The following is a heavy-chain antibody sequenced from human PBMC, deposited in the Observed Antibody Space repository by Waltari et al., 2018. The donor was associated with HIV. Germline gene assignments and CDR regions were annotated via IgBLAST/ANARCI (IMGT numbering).Heavy chain of an antibody. J-gene: IGHJ4*02. Sequence: EVNLVESGGGLVEPGESLRLSCASSGFPFTDAWMNWVRRAPGKGLEWIGLIKSKSDGGTIQYATPVKGRFTISRDDSQSMFYLQMTSLTAEDTAVYYCLTHYYDRGFWGQGTLVTVSS. V-gene: IGHV3-15*06. CDR2: IKSKSDGGTI. CDR3: LTHYYDRGF. D-gene: IGHD3-22*01. CDR1: GFPFTDAW.